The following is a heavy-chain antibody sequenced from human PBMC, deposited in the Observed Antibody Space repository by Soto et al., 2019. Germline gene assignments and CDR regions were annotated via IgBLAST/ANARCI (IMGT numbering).Heavy chain of an antibody. CDR1: GYTFTSYG. V-gene: IGHV1-69*04. D-gene: IGHD3-22*01. CDR3: ARDGPRDYYDSSGYYYGFDY. CDR2: IIPILGIA. J-gene: IGHJ4*02. Sequence: GASVKVSCKASGYTFTSYGISWVRQAPGQGLEWMGRIIPILGIANYAQKFQGRVTITADKSTSTAYMELSSLRSEDTAVYYFARDGPRDYYDSSGYYYGFDYWGQGTLVTVSS.